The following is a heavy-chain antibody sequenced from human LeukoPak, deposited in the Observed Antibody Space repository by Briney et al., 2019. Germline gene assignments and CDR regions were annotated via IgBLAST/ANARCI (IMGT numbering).Heavy chain of an antibody. V-gene: IGHV1-69*05. Sequence: GASVTVSFKASGGTFSSYAISWARQAPGQGLEWMGGIIPIFGTANYAQKFQGRVTITTDESTSTAYMELSSLRSEDTAVYYCARETQWDHLPYFDYWGQGTLVTVSS. J-gene: IGHJ4*02. CDR2: IIPIFGTA. CDR1: GGTFSSYA. CDR3: ARETQWDHLPYFDY. D-gene: IGHD1-26*01.